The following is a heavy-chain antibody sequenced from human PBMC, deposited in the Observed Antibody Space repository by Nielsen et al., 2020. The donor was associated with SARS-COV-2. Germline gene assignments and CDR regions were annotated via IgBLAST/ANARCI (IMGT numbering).Heavy chain of an antibody. J-gene: IGHJ6*02. Sequence: SLKISCADSGFTFDDYAMHWVRQAPGKGLEWVSGISWNSGSIGYADSVKGRFTISRDNAKNSLYLQMNSLRAEDTALYYCATGAAAGTGNYYYGMDVWGQGTTVTVSS. CDR2: ISWNSGSI. CDR3: ATGAAAGTGNYYYGMDV. V-gene: IGHV3-9*01. D-gene: IGHD6-13*01. CDR1: GFTFDDYA.